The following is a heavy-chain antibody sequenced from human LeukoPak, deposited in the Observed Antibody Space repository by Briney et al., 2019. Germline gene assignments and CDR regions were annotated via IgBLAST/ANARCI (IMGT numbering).Heavy chain of an antibody. D-gene: IGHD1-1*01. CDR3: AGTKHWNDLENWFDP. Sequence: VASVKVSCKASGYTFTGYYMHWVRQAPGQGLEWMGIINPSGGSTSYAQKFQGRVTMTRDMSTSTVYMELSSLRSEDTAVYYCAGTKHWNDLENWFDPWGQGTLVTVSS. CDR1: GYTFTGYY. CDR2: INPSGGST. V-gene: IGHV1-46*01. J-gene: IGHJ5*02.